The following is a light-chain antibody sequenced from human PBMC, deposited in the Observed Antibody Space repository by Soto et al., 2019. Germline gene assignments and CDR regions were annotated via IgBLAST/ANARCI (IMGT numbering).Light chain of an antibody. Sequence: EIVLTPSPAILSMSPGERATLSCRASQSVSSYFAWYQQKPGQAPRLLIYDASNRATGVPARFSGSGSGTDFTLTISSLEPEDFAVYYCQQRRYWPVTFGQGTKVEIK. J-gene: IGKJ1*01. V-gene: IGKV3-11*01. CDR3: QQRRYWPVT. CDR1: QSVSSY. CDR2: DAS.